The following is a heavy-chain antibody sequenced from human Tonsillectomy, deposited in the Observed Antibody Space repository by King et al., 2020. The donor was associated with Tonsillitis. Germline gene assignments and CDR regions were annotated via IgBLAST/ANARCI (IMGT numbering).Heavy chain of an antibody. CDR2: ISGYNGNT. CDR3: ARARSGTRAAFDI. Sequence: QLVQSGAEVEKPGASVKVSCKASGYNFISYGITWVRQAPGQGLEWMGWISGYNGNTNYAQKFQGRVTRTRDTSTSTVYMELRSLRSDDTAVYYCARARSGTRAAFDIWGQGTMVTVSS. J-gene: IGHJ3*02. V-gene: IGHV1-18*01. CDR1: GYNFISYG. D-gene: IGHD1-1*01.